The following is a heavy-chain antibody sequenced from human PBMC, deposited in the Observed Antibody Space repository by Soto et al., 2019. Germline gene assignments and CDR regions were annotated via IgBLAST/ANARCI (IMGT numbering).Heavy chain of an antibody. V-gene: IGHV1-69*12. CDR3: AREIRAVGATRPDAAFAI. Sequence: QVQLVQSGAEVKKPGSSVKVSCKASGGTFSSYAISWVRQAPGQGLEWMGGIIPIFGTANYAQKFQGRVTIAADESTITAYMELGSLRSEDTAVYYCAREIRAVGATRPDAAFAIRGKVTMVTVSS. J-gene: IGHJ3*02. CDR1: GGTFSSYA. D-gene: IGHD1-26*01. CDR2: IIPIFGTA.